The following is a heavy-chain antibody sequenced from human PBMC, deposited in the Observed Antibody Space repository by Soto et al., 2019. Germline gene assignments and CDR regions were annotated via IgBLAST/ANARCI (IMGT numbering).Heavy chain of an antibody. V-gene: IGHV3-15*01. D-gene: IGHD3-9*01. CDR1: GFTFSNAW. Sequence: GGSLRLSCAASGFTFSNAWMSWVRQAPGKGLEWVGRIKSKTDGGTTDYAAPVKGRFTISRDDSKNTLYLQMNSLKTEDTAVYYCTTAVVLRYFDWLPTLDYWGQGTLVTVSS. J-gene: IGHJ4*02. CDR2: IKSKTDGGTT. CDR3: TTAVVLRYFDWLPTLDY.